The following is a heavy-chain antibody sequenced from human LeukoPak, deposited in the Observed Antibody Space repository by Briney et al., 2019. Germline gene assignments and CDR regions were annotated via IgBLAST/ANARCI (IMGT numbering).Heavy chain of an antibody. D-gene: IGHD6-13*01. Sequence: ETLSLTCTVSGGSISSYYWSWIRQPPGKGLEWVSAISGSGGSTYYADSVKGRFTISRDNSKNTLYLQMNSLRAEDTAVYYCAKDRRSSSWSDYWGQGTLVTVSS. J-gene: IGHJ4*02. CDR1: GGSISSYY. V-gene: IGHV3-23*01. CDR3: AKDRRSSSWSDY. CDR2: ISGSGGST.